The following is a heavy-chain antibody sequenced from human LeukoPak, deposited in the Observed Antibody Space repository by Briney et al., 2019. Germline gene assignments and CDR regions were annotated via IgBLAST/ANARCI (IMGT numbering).Heavy chain of an antibody. Sequence: SVKVSCKASRGTFSSYAISWVRQAPGQGLEWMGGIIPIFGTANYAQKFQGRVTITADESTSTAYMELSSLRSEDTAVYYCASVTIFGVVIQGDAFDIWGQGTMVTVSS. CDR2: IIPIFGTA. CDR3: ASVTIFGVVIQGDAFDI. V-gene: IGHV1-69*13. D-gene: IGHD3-3*01. J-gene: IGHJ3*02. CDR1: RGTFSSYA.